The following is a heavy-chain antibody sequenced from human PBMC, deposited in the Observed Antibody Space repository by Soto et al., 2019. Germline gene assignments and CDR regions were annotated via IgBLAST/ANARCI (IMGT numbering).Heavy chain of an antibody. J-gene: IGHJ2*01. V-gene: IGHV3-9*01. CDR3: AKEAALGGDYGDLDWYFDL. CDR2: ISWNSGSL. D-gene: IGHD4-17*01. CDR1: GFTLDDYA. Sequence: EVQLVESGGGLGQPGRSLRLSCAASGFTLDDYAIPGVRQAPGKGLEWVSGISWNSGSLGYADSLKGRVTISRDNAKNSLYRQMDSRSAEDTALYYCAKEAALGGDYGDLDWYFDLWGRGTLVTVSS.